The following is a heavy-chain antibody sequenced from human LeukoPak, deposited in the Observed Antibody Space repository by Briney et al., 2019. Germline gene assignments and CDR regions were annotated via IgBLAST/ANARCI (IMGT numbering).Heavy chain of an antibody. V-gene: IGHV4-39*07. J-gene: IGHJ5*02. CDR1: GGSISSSSYY. D-gene: IGHD5-18*01. Sequence: PSETLSFTCTVSGGSISSSSYYWGWIRQPPGKGLEWIGSIYYSGSTYYNPSLKSRVTISVDTSKNQFSLKLSSVTAADTAVYYCARGGYSYDNWFDPWGQGTLVTVSS. CDR3: ARGGYSYDNWFDP. CDR2: IYYSGST.